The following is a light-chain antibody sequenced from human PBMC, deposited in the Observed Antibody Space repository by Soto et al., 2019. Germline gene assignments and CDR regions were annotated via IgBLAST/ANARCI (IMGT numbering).Light chain of an antibody. J-gene: IGLJ2*01. V-gene: IGLV1-40*01. CDR3: QSYDSSLSASV. CDR2: ANN. CDR1: TSNIGAGYV. Sequence: QLVLTQPPSVSGAPGQRVTISCTGNTSNIGAGYVVHWYQQFPQTAPKLLIYANNNRPSGVPDRFSGSKSGTSASLAITGLQAGDEADYYCQSYDSSLSASVFGGGTKLTVL.